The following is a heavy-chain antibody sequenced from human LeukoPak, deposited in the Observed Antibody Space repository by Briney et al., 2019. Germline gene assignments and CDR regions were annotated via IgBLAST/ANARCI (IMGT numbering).Heavy chain of an antibody. CDR2: IGGDGIA. D-gene: IGHD3-16*01. CDR1: GFTLTDHP. V-gene: IGHV3-69-1*01. J-gene: IGHJ4*02. Sequence: GESLRLSCVASGFTLTDHPMNWVRQAPGKGLEWISYIGGDGIAFYADSVKGRFTASKDDARKSMYLQMNSLRVEDTAVYYRAKDRANWAIDDWGQGTQVTVSS. CDR3: AKDRANWAIDD.